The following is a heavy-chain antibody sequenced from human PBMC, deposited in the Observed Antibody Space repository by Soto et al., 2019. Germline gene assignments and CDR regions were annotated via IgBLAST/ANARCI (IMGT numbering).Heavy chain of an antibody. CDR3: ARTQGIAAAGLDY. CDR2: ISSNGGST. V-gene: IGHV3-64*01. Sequence: PGGSLRLSCAASGVTFSSYAMHWVRQAPGKGLEYVSAISSNGGSTYYANSVKGRFTISRDNSKNTLYLQMGSLRAEDMAVYYCARTQGIAAAGLDYWGQGTLVTVSS. CDR1: GVTFSSYA. J-gene: IGHJ4*02. D-gene: IGHD6-13*01.